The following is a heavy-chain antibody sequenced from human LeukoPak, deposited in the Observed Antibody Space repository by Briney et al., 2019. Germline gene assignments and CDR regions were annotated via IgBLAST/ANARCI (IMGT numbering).Heavy chain of an antibody. Sequence: GGSLRLSCAASGFTFSSFSMHWARQAPGKGLEWVSSISRSSTYIYYAGSVRGRFTISRDNSKNGLYLQMNSLRPEDTAIYYCAREGFTSSWLYYYYYMDVWDKGTTVTVSS. J-gene: IGHJ6*03. D-gene: IGHD6-13*01. CDR1: GFTFSSFS. V-gene: IGHV3-21*01. CDR3: AREGFTSSWLYYYYYMDV. CDR2: ISRSSTYI.